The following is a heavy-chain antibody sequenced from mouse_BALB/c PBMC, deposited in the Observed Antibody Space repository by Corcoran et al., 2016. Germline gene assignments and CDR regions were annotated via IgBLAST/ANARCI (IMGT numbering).Heavy chain of an antibody. Sequence: EVQLQQSGPELVKPGASVKISCTASGYSFTGYYMHWVKQSHVKSLEWIGRINPYNGATSYNQNFKDKASLTVDKSSSTAYMELHSLTSEDSAVYYCARENRYRAMDYWGQGTSVTVSS. V-gene: IGHV1-26*01. D-gene: IGHD2-14*01. CDR3: ARENRYRAMDY. J-gene: IGHJ4*01. CDR2: INPYNGAT. CDR1: GYSFTGYY.